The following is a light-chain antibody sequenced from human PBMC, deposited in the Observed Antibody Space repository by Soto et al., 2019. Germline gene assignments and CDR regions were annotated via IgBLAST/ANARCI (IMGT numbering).Light chain of an antibody. V-gene: IGKV3-15*01. CDR3: QQYSKWPWT. CDR2: DAS. CDR1: QSVSTN. Sequence: EIVMTQSPATLSMSPGERATLSCRASQSVSTNLAWHQQKPGQAPRLLIFDASARATGIPDRFSGSGSGTHFTLTISSLQSEDFAVYYCQQYSKWPWTFGQGTKVEI. J-gene: IGKJ1*01.